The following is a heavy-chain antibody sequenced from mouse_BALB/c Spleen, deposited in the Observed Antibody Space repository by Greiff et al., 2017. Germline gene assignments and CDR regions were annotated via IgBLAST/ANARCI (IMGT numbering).Heavy chain of an antibody. CDR1: GYTFTSYW. Sequence: QVQLQQPGAELVKPGASVKLSCKASGYTFTSYWMHWVKQRPGQGLEWIGEINPSNGRTNYNEKFKSKATLTVDKSSSTAYMQLSSLTSEDSAVYYCASHDGYWYFDVWGAGTTVTVSS. V-gene: IGHV1S81*02. CDR2: INPSNGRT. CDR3: ASHDGYWYFDV. D-gene: IGHD2-3*01. J-gene: IGHJ1*01.